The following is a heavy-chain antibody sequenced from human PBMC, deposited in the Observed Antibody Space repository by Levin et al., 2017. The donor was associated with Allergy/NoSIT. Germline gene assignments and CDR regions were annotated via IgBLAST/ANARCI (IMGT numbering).Heavy chain of an antibody. CDR3: ARHIHVRQIIPSFDP. J-gene: IGHJ5*02. Sequence: SQTLSLTCTVPGGSFSRTNSYWGWIRQPPGKGLEWIGSMFYTGSTYYNPSVKSRVTISMDTSKNHFSLRLRSVTATDTAVYYCARHIHVRQIIPSFDPWGQGTLVTVSS. D-gene: IGHD2-21*01. CDR2: MFYTGST. V-gene: IGHV4-39*01. CDR1: GGSFSRTNSY.